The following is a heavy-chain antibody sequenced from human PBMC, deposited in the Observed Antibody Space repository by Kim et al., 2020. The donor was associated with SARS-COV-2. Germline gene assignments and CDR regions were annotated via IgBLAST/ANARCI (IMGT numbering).Heavy chain of an antibody. Sequence: SETLSLTCTVSGGSISSYYWSWIRQPPGKGLEWIGYISYSGSTNSNPSLKRRVTISVDTSKNQFSLKLSSVTAADAAVYYCARQSYDSTGYYYVDKYYFDYWGQGTLVTVSS. CDR1: GGSISSYY. CDR3: ARQSYDSTGYYYVDKYYFDY. D-gene: IGHD3-22*01. CDR2: ISYSGST. V-gene: IGHV4-59*01. J-gene: IGHJ4*02.